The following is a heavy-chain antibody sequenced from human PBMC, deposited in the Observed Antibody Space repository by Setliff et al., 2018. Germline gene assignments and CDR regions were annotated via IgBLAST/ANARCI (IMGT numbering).Heavy chain of an antibody. V-gene: IGHV4-30-4*08. D-gene: IGHD3-9*01. CDR3: VRGANDILTTYALDI. CDR1: GGSFNSANYY. J-gene: IGHJ3*02. Sequence: SETLSLTCTVSGGSFNSANYYWNWIRQPPGKGLEWIGFIFSSGTTSYNPSLMSRCFMSIDTSQNQVSLRLSSVTAADTAVYYCVRGANDILTTYALDIWGEGTMVTVSS. CDR2: IFSSGTT.